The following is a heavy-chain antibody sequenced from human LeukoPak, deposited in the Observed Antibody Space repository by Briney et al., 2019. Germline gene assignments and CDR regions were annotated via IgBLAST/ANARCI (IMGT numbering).Heavy chain of an antibody. D-gene: IGHD5-18*01. CDR3: ARAAETAMVISYFDY. J-gene: IGHJ4*02. CDR2: IYPGDSDT. CDR1: GYSFTSYW. Sequence: GESLKISCKGSGYSFTSYWIGWVRQMPGKGLEWMGIIYPGDSDTRYSPSFQGQVTISADKSISTAYLQWSSLKASDTAMYYCARAAETAMVISYFDYWGQGTLVTVSS. V-gene: IGHV5-51*01.